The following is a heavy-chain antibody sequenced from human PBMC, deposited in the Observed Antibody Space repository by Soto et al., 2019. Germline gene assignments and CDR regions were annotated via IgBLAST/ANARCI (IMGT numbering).Heavy chain of an antibody. CDR1: GGTFSTLA. CDR2: IIPIFGRP. J-gene: IGHJ4*02. Sequence: QVQLVQSGTEVKKPGSSVKVSCKASGGTFSTLAVSWVRQAPGQGLEWMGGIIPIFGRPVYAQKFQGRVTITADGSTSIVYMELSRLSSEDTAVYYCARAPYEDYAVPEPNYFDSWGQGTLVTVSS. D-gene: IGHD4-17*01. V-gene: IGHV1-69*01. CDR3: ARAPYEDYAVPEPNYFDS.